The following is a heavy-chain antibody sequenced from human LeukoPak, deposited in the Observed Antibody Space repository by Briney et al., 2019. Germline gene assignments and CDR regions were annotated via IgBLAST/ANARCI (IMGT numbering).Heavy chain of an antibody. J-gene: IGHJ4*02. V-gene: IGHV3-23*01. CDR2: ISGSGGST. CDR1: GFTFSSYA. Sequence: GGSLRLSCAASGFTFSSYAMSWVRQVPGKGLEWVSAISGSGGSTYYADSVKDRFTISRDNSKNTLYLQMNSLRAEDTAVYYCAKRSAIAVAGTFDYWGQGTLVTVSS. CDR3: AKRSAIAVAGTFDY. D-gene: IGHD6-19*01.